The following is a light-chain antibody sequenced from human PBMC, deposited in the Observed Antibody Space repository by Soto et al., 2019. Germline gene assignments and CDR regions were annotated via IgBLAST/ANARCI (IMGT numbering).Light chain of an antibody. V-gene: IGKV3-15*01. CDR1: QSINSN. CDR3: LQYNNWPYT. CDR2: GTS. Sequence: EIVMTQSPVTLSVSPWEGATLSCRASQSINSNLAWFQQKPGQAPRLLIFGTSTRATGIPARFSGSGSGTEFTLTISSLQSEDFAVYCCLQYNNWPYTFGQGTKLEIK. J-gene: IGKJ2*01.